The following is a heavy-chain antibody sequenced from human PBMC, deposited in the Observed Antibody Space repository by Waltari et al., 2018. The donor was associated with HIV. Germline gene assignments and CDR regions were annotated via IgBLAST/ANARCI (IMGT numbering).Heavy chain of an antibody. CDR2: INPKSDGT. J-gene: IGHJ6*02. CDR3: ARDRIAVTGSYYYGMDV. D-gene: IGHD6-19*01. CDR1: GYTFTGYN. V-gene: IGHV1-2*02. Sequence: QVQLVQSGAEVKKPGASVKVSCKDSGYTFTGYNMHWVRQAPGQGLEWMGWINPKSDGTNYAQKFQGRVTMTRDTSTSTAYMELSRLRSDDTALYYCARDRIAVTGSYYYGMDVWGQGTTVTVSS.